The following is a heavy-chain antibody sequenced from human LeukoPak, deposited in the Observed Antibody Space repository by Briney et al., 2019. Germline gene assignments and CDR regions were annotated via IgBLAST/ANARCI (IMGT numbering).Heavy chain of an antibody. Sequence: GGSLRHSCADSGFTFNTYAMSWVRQAPGKGLEWVSDISGSGGSTYYADSVKGRFTISRDNSKNALCMQRHSLRVEDMVVYYCAKGKGTSSSSIDWWGQGTLVTVSS. CDR2: ISGSGGST. CDR3: AKGKGTSSSSIDW. D-gene: IGHD2/OR15-2a*01. V-gene: IGHV3-23*01. CDR1: GFTFNTYA. J-gene: IGHJ4*02.